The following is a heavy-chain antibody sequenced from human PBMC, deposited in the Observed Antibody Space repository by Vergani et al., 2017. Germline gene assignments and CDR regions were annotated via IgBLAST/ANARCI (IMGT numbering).Heavy chain of an antibody. CDR1: GFTFNTYT. D-gene: IGHD1/OR15-1a*01. CDR2: ISGGSNFI. J-gene: IGHJ6*01. CDR3: AIYVTSQYYYYSMNV. Sequence: EVQLVESGGALVKPGGSLRLSCAASGFTFNTYTMNWVRQAPGKGLEWVSSISGGSNFIYYADSVKGRFTISRDNAQDSLYPQMNSLRAEDTAVYYCAIYVTSQYYYYSMNVRGQGTTVTGSS. V-gene: IGHV3-21*01.